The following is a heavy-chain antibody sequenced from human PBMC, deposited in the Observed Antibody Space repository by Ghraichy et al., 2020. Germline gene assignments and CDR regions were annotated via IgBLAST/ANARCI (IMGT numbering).Heavy chain of an antibody. D-gene: IGHD6-19*01. V-gene: IGHV3-30*04. CDR3: ARAHSSGWYFDI. CDR1: GFTFSSYA. CDR2: ISYDGSNK. Sequence: GGSLRLSCAASGFTFSSYAMHWVRQAPGKGLEWVAVISYDGSNKYYADSVKGRFTISRDNSKNTLYLQMNSLRAEDTAVYYCARAHSSGWYFDIWGQGTMVTVSS. J-gene: IGHJ3*02.